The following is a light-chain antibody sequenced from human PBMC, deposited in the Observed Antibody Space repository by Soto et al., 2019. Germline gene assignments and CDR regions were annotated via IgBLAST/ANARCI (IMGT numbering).Light chain of an antibody. CDR2: TAS. J-gene: IGKJ5*01. CDR1: QSISSK. Sequence: DIQMTHSPSSLSASVGDRVTITCRASQSISSKLAWYQQKPGEAPKPLIYTASNLYSGVPSRFSGSGSGTDFTLTISSLQPEDFATYFCQQDYSNPITFGQGTRLEIK. V-gene: IGKV1-39*01. CDR3: QQDYSNPIT.